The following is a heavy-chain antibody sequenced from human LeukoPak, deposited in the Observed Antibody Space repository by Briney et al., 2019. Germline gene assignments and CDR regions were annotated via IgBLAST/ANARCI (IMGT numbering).Heavy chain of an antibody. J-gene: IGHJ4*02. CDR3: ARTYCISTSCYKTDFDY. D-gene: IGHD2-2*02. CDR2: IYPGDSDT. CDR1: GYSFTSYW. V-gene: IGHV5-51*01. Sequence: GESLKISCKGSGYSFTSYWIGWVRQMPGKGLEWMGIIYPGDSDTRYSPSFQGQVTISAYKSISTAYLQWSSLKASDTAMYYCARTYCISTSCYKTDFDYWGQGTLVTVSS.